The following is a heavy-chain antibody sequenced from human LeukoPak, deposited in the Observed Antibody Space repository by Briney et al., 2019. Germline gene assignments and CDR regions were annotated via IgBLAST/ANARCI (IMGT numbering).Heavy chain of an antibody. Sequence: GGSLRLSCAASGFAVITNDMTWVRQAPGKGLEWVSVLYSDGNTKYADSVRGRFTISRDNSKNTLYLEMNSLSPDDTAVYYCARGVEPLAANTLAYWGQGTLVTVSS. D-gene: IGHD1-14*01. CDR1: GFAVITND. CDR2: LYSDGNT. CDR3: ARGVEPLAANTLAY. J-gene: IGHJ4*02. V-gene: IGHV3-53*01.